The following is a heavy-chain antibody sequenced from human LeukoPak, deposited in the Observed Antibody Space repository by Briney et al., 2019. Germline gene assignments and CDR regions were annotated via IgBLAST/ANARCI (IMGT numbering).Heavy chain of an antibody. CDR1: GGSFSGYY. CDR2: INHSGST. J-gene: IGHJ4*02. Sequence: SETLSLTCAVYGGSFSGYYWSWIRQPPGKGLEWIGEINHSGSTNYNPSLKSRVTISVDTSKNQFSLQLNSVTPEDTAVYYCARDGSYPPYYFDYWGQGTLVTVSS. V-gene: IGHV4-34*01. CDR3: ARDGSYPPYYFDY. D-gene: IGHD1-26*01.